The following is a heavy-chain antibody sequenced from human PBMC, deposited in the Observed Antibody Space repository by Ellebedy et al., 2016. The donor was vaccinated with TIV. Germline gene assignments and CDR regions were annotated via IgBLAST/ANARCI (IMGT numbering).Heavy chain of an antibody. V-gene: IGHV3-30*18. CDR1: GFTFSSYG. D-gene: IGHD1-7*01. CDR2: ISYDGSNK. Sequence: PGGSLRLSCAASGFTFSSYGMHWVRQAPGKGLEWVAVISYDGSNKYYADSVKGRFTISRDNSKNTLYLQMNSLRAEDTAVYYCAKVGNYYPDWGQGTLVTVSS. CDR3: AKVGNYYPD. J-gene: IGHJ4*02.